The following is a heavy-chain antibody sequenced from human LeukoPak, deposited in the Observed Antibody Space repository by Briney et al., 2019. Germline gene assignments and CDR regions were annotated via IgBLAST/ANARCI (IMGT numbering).Heavy chain of an antibody. J-gene: IGHJ6*02. Sequence: ASVKVSCKASGYTFTSYDINWVRQATGQGLEWMGWMNPNSGNTGYAQKFQGRVTMTRNTSISTAYMELSSLRSEDTAVYYCARGGDYYGSGSYPLYYYYGMDVWGQGTTVTVSS. D-gene: IGHD3-10*01. V-gene: IGHV1-8*01. CDR2: MNPNSGNT. CDR3: ARGGDYYGSGSYPLYYYYGMDV. CDR1: GYTFTSYD.